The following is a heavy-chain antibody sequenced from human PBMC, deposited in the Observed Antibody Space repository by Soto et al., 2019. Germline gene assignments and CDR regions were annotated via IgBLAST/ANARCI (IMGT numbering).Heavy chain of an antibody. CDR2: VSAYNGNT. Sequence: QVQLVQSGAEVKKPGASVTVSCMASGYTFTRYYINWVRQAPGQGLEWMGWVSAYNGNTHYEQKHQGRVTLTTDTSTSTAYMELRSLRSDDTSVYFCARGGQWDFLSDYWGQGTLVTVSS. J-gene: IGHJ4*02. D-gene: IGHD1-26*01. CDR3: ARGGQWDFLSDY. CDR1: GYTFTRYY. V-gene: IGHV1-18*01.